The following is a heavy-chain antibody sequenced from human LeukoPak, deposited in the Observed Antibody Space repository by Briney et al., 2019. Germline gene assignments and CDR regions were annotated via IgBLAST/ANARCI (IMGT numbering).Heavy chain of an antibody. CDR1: GGTLSSYA. CDR3: ARDRYSSSWYFDY. CDR2: IIPIFGTA. J-gene: IGHJ4*02. V-gene: IGHV1-69*05. D-gene: IGHD6-13*01. Sequence: SVKVSXKASGGTLSSYAISWVRQAPGQGLEWMGGIIPIFGTANYAQKFQGRVTITTDESTSTAYMELSSLRSEDTAVYYCARDRYSSSWYFDYWGQGTLVTVSS.